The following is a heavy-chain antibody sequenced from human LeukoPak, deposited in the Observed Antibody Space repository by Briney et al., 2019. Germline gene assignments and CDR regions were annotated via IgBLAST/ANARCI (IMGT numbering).Heavy chain of an antibody. J-gene: IGHJ5*02. D-gene: IGHD5-12*01. CDR1: GGSISSYY. Sequence: SETLSLTCTVSGGSISSYYWSWIRQPPGKGLEWIGYIYYSGSTYYNPSLKSRVTISVDTSKNQFSLKLSSVAAADTAVYYCASYSGYDYPNWFDPWGQGTLVTVSS. V-gene: IGHV4-59*06. CDR3: ASYSGYDYPNWFDP. CDR2: IYYSGST.